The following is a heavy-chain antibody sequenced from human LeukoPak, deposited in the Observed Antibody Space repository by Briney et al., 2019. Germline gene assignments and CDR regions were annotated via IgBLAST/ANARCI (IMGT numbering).Heavy chain of an antibody. Sequence: QPGGSLRLSCAASGFTFSSYEMNWVRQAPGKGPEWVSYISSSGSTIYYADSVKGRFTISRDNAKNSLYLQMNSLRAEDTAVYYCARAFRVGLVRYFDYWGQGTLVTVSS. J-gene: IGHJ4*02. D-gene: IGHD3/OR15-3a*01. V-gene: IGHV3-48*03. CDR1: GFTFSSYE. CDR2: ISSSGSTI. CDR3: ARAFRVGLVRYFDY.